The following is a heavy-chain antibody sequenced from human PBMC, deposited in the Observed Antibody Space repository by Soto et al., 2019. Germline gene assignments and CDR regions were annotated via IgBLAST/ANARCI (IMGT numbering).Heavy chain of an antibody. CDR3: ASPEVDIVATRTDAFDI. Sequence: SETLSLTWTVAGGSISSYDCSWIRQPQGKGLEWMGCIYYSGSTNYNPSLKSRVTISVATSKNQFSLKLSSVTAADTAVYYCASPEVDIVATRTDAFDIWGQGTIVTVSS. J-gene: IGHJ3*02. V-gene: IGHV4-59*08. CDR2: IYYSGST. CDR1: GGSISSYD. D-gene: IGHD5-12*01.